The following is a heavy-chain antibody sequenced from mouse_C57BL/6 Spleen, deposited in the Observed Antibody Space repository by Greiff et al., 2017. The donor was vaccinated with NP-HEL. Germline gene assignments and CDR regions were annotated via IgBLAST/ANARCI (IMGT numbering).Heavy chain of an antibody. CDR3: TREYIAY. D-gene: IGHD5-1*01. Sequence: VQLQQSGAELVRPGASVKLSCTASGFNIKDYYLHWVKQRPEQGLEWIGRIDPEDGDTEYAPQFQGKSTMTADTSSNTAYLQLSSLTAEDTAVYYCTREYIAYWGQGTLVTVSA. CDR2: IDPEDGDT. CDR1: GFNIKDYY. J-gene: IGHJ3*01. V-gene: IGHV14-1*01.